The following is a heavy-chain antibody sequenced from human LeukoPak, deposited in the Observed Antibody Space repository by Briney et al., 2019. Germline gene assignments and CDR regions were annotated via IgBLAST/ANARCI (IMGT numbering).Heavy chain of an antibody. D-gene: IGHD2/OR15-2a*01. Sequence: GGSLRLSCAASGFIFSSYAMSWVRQAPGKGLEWISTISGSGGSTYYADSMEGRFTISRDNSKNTLYLQMNSLRAEDTAVYYCAKDLYATPRGCAYWGQGTLVTVSS. CDR2: ISGSGGST. J-gene: IGHJ4*02. V-gene: IGHV3-23*01. CDR1: GFIFSSYA. CDR3: AKDLYATPRGCAY.